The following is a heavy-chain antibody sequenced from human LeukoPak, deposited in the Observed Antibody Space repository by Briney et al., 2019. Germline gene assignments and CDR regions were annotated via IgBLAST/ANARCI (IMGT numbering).Heavy chain of an antibody. CDR3: ACSVAGYQDHIFDY. D-gene: IGHD6-19*01. CDR2: IYYSGST. J-gene: IGHJ4*02. V-gene: IGHV4-59*05. CDR1: GGSFSGYY. Sequence: SETLSLTCAVYGGSFSGYYWSWIRQPPGKGLEWIGSIYYSGSTYYNPSLKSRVTISVDTSKNQFSLKLSSVTAADTAVYYCACSVAGYQDHIFDYWGQGTLVTVSS.